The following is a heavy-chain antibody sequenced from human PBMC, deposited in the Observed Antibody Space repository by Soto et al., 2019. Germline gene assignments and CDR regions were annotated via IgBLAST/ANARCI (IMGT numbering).Heavy chain of an antibody. CDR3: ARVNMDYYDSSGSGFDP. V-gene: IGHV1-69*13. Sequence: SVKVSCKASGGTFSSYAISWVRQAPGQGLEWMGGIIPIFGTANYAQKFRGRVTITADESTSTAYMELSSLRSEDTAVYYCARVNMDYYDSSGSGFDPWGQGTLVTASS. CDR2: IIPIFGTA. J-gene: IGHJ5*02. D-gene: IGHD3-22*01. CDR1: GGTFSSYA.